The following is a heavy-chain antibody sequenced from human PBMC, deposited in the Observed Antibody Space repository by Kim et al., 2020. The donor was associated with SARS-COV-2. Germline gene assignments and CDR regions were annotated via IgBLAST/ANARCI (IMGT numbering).Heavy chain of an antibody. CDR3: AIRGCSSTSCYTPSWYYDFWSGYSEGYYGMDV. CDR2: ISGSGGST. J-gene: IGHJ6*02. D-gene: IGHD3-3*01. V-gene: IGHV3-23*01. CDR1: GFTFSSYA. Sequence: GGSLRLSCAASGFTFSSYAMSWVRQAPGKGLEWVSAISGSGGSTYYADSVKGRFTISRDNSKNTLYLQMNSLRAEDTAVYYCAIRGCSSTSCYTPSWYYDFWSGYSEGYYGMDVWGQGTTVTVSS.